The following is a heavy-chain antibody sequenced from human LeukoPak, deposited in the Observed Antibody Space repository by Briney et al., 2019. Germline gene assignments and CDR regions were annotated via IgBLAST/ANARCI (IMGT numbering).Heavy chain of an antibody. CDR2: IGGSASST. D-gene: IGHD6-19*01. V-gene: IGHV3-23*01. CDR3: AREQWLARGYFDY. J-gene: IGHJ4*02. CDR1: GFTFSTYA. Sequence: GGSLRLSCAASGFTFSTYAMSWVRQAPGKGLEWVSVIGGSASSTYYADSVKGRFTVSRDNSKNTLYLQMNGLRAEDTAVYHCAREQWLARGYFDYWGQGTLVTVSS.